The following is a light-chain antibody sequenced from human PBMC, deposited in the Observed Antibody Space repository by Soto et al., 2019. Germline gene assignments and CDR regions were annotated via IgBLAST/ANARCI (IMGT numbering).Light chain of an antibody. V-gene: IGKV3-15*01. CDR2: GAS. J-gene: IGKJ5*01. CDR3: QQHNNWIN. CDR1: QSVSSN. Sequence: EIPMAQSPATVSVSPRERITLVCRASQSVSSNLAWSQQRPGQAPRLLIYGASTRATGIPARFCCSGYGTELTLSVVSLQSEDFAVYYCQQHNNWINFGQGTRLEIK.